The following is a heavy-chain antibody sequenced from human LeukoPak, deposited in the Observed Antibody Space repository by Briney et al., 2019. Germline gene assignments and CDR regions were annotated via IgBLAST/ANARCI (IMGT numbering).Heavy chain of an antibody. D-gene: IGHD3-3*01. CDR3: ARGHVLRFLEWLMLDY. CDR1: GGSISSYY. CDR2: IYYSGST. Sequence: SETLSLTCTVSGGSISSYYWSWIRQPPGKGLEWIGYIYYSGSTNYNPSLKSRVTISVDTSKNQFSLKLSSVTAADTAVYYCARGHVLRFLEWLMLDYWGQGTLVTVSS. J-gene: IGHJ4*02. V-gene: IGHV4-59*08.